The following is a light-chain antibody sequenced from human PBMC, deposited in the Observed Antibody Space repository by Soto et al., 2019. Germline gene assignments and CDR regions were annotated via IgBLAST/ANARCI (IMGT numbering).Light chain of an antibody. CDR3: CSYAGSYTYVV. CDR1: SGDVGHYNY. CDR2: DVS. Sequence: QSALTQPRSVSGSPGQSVTISCTGTSGDVGHYNYVSWYQQHPGKAPKLMVYDVSKRPSGVPDRFSGSQSGNTASLTISGLQAEDEADYYCCSYAGSYTYVVFGGGTKLTVL. V-gene: IGLV2-11*01. J-gene: IGLJ2*01.